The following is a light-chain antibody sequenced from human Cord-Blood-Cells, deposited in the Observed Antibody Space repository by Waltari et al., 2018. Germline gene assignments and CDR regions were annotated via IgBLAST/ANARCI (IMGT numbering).Light chain of an antibody. J-gene: IGKJ4*01. Sequence: EIVLTQSPPTLSLCPGPCATLPSRASQSVCSDLAWYQQKPGQALRLLIYDASNSATGIPARLSGSESRTDFNLTISSLEPEDFAVYYWQHRSNWPRVLTFGGGTKVEIK. CDR2: DAS. CDR3: QHRSNWPRVLT. CDR1: QSVCSD. V-gene: IGKV3-11*01.